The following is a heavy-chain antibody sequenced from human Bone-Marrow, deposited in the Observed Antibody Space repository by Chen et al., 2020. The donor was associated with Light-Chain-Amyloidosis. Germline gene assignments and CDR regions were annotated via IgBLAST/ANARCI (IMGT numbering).Heavy chain of an antibody. CDR1: GYTFPNYW. Sequence: EVQLEQSGPEVTKPGESLKISCKGSGYTFPNYWIGWVRQMPGKGLEWMGGIYPDDSDARYSPSFEGQVTISADKSITTAYLQWRSLKASDTAMYYCARRRDGYNFDYWGQGTLVTVSS. V-gene: IGHV5-51*01. CDR3: ARRRDGYNFDY. CDR2: IYPDDSDA. J-gene: IGHJ4*02. D-gene: IGHD5-12*01.